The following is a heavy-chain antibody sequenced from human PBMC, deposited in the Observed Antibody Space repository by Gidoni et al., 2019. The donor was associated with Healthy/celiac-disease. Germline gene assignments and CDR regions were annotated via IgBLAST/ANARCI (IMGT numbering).Heavy chain of an antibody. CDR1: GFTFSSYA. CDR3: AKDSMRIAVAGLFDY. D-gene: IGHD6-19*01. V-gene: IGHV3-23*04. J-gene: IGHJ4*02. Sequence: EVQLVESGGGLVQPGGSLRLSCADSGFTFSSYAMSWVRRAPGKGLGWVSAISGSGGSTYYADSVKGRFTISRDNSKNTLYLQMNSLRAEDTAVYYCAKDSMRIAVAGLFDYWGQGTLVTVSS. CDR2: ISGSGGST.